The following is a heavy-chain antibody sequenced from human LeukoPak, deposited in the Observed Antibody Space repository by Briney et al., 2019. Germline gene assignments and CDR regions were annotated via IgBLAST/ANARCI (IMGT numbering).Heavy chain of an antibody. CDR1: GYTFTDYY. D-gene: IGHD1-1*01. CDR2: INPNSGGT. J-gene: IGHJ3*02. Sequence: ASVKVSCKSSGYTFTDYYIHWVRQAPGQGLEWMGRINPNSGGTDYVQKFQGRVTMTRDTSLTTAYMELTRLRSNDPAIYYCTREETRTSAFDIWGQGTMVSVSS. V-gene: IGHV1-2*06. CDR3: TREETRTSAFDI.